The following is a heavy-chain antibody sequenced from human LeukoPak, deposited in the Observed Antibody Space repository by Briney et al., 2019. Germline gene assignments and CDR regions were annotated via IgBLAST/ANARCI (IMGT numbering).Heavy chain of an antibody. J-gene: IGHJ6*03. V-gene: IGHV1-2*02. CDR3: ARDRTSGYSYGYYYYYYMDV. CDR2: INPNSGGT. Sequence: ASVKVSCKASGYTFTGYYMHWVRQASGQGLEWMGWINPNSGGTNYAQKFQGRVTMTRDTSISTAYMELSRLRSDDTAVYYCARDRTSGYSYGYYYYYYMDVWGKGTTVTVSS. CDR1: GYTFTGYY. D-gene: IGHD5-18*01.